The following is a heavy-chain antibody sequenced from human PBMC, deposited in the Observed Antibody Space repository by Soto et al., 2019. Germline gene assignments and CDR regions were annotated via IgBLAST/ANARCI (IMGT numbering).Heavy chain of an antibody. V-gene: IGHV1-3*01. CDR1: GYTFTSYA. CDR3: ARDLGGWPDY. Sequence: QVQLVQSGAEVKKPGASVKVSCKASGYTFTSYAMHWVRQAPGQRLEWMGWINAGNGNTKYSQKFQGRVTVTKDTSASTAYMEMRRLRSEDTAVYYSARDLGGWPDYWGQGTLFTVSS. J-gene: IGHJ4*02. D-gene: IGHD2-15*01. CDR2: INAGNGNT.